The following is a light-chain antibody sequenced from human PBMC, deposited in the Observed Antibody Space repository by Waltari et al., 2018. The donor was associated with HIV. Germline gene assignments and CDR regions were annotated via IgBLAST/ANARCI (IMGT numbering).Light chain of an antibody. J-gene: IGKJ4*01. V-gene: IGKV1-12*01. CDR1: RDISTS. CDR3: QQAQSFPHT. CDR2: GAF. Sequence: DIQMAQSPSNVSAFVGGTVTITCRASRDISTSLARYQFRPGRPPKLLIYGAFQLETGVPSRFGGAGSGTEFTLTITSLQPEDFATYFCQQAQSFPHTFGGGTRVGIK.